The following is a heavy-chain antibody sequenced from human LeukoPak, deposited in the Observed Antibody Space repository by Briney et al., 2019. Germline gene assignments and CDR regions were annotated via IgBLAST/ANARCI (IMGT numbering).Heavy chain of an antibody. CDR1: GFTFSSYG. J-gene: IGHJ4*02. CDR3: ARSGHCSGSACYSESIDF. V-gene: IGHV3-30*02. D-gene: IGHD2-21*01. Sequence: GGSLRLSCAASGFTFSSYGMHWVRQAPGKGLEWVAFIRYDGSNKYYADSVKGRFTISRDNSKNTLYLQMNSLRAEDTAVYYCARSGHCSGSACYSESIDFWGQGTLVTVSS. CDR2: IRYDGSNK.